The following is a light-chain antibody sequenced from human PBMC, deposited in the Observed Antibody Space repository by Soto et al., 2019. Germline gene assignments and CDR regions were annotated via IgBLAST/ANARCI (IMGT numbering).Light chain of an antibody. Sequence: EIVLTQFPATLSLSPGAGDPLSCRASQSVSSYLAWYQQKRGQAPRLLIYDSSNRATGIPARFSGSGSGTDFSLIISSLEPEDFAVYYCQQRSNWPLTFGGGTKVDIK. V-gene: IGKV3-11*01. J-gene: IGKJ4*01. CDR3: QQRSNWPLT. CDR1: QSVSSY. CDR2: DSS.